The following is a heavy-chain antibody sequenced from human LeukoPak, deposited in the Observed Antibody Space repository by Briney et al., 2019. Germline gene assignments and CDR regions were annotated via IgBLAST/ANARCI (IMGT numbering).Heavy chain of an antibody. CDR2: ISYDGSNK. CDR1: GFTFSSYG. V-gene: IGHV3-30*03. Sequence: GGSLRLSCAASGFTFSSYGMHWVRQAPGKGLEWVAVISYDGSNKYYADSVKGRFTISRDNSKNTVYLQMNSLRAEDTAVYYCARGYYDILTGDYYFDYWGQGTQVTVSS. J-gene: IGHJ4*02. D-gene: IGHD3-9*01. CDR3: ARGYYDILTGDYYFDY.